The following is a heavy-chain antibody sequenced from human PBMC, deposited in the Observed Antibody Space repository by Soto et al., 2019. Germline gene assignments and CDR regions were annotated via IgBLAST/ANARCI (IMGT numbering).Heavy chain of an antibody. V-gene: IGHV3-30*18. CDR3: AKDRRYDFWSGYGGYMDV. Sequence: QVQLVESGGGVVQAGRSLRLSCAASGLTFSPDAMHWVRQAPGKGLEWVAVISYEGDNKYYPDSVKGRFTISRDNSKNTLYLQMNTLRPEDTAVYYCAKDRRYDFWSGYGGYMDVWGKGTTVIVSS. J-gene: IGHJ6*03. CDR1: GLTFSPDA. D-gene: IGHD3-3*01. CDR2: ISYEGDNK.